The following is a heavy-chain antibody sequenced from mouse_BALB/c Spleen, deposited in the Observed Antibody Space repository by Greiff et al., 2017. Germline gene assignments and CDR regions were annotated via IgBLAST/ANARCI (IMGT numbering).Heavy chain of an antibody. Sequence: EVQLQQSGTVLARPGASVKMSCKASGYSFTSYWMHWVKQRPGQGLEWIGAIYPGNSDTSYNQKFKGKAKLTAVTSASTAYMELSSLTNEDSAVYYCTRERDYGNYGRGYAMDYWGQGTSVTVSS. V-gene: IGHV1-5*01. CDR3: TRERDYGNYGRGYAMDY. J-gene: IGHJ4*01. CDR1: GYSFTSYW. D-gene: IGHD2-1*01. CDR2: IYPGNSDT.